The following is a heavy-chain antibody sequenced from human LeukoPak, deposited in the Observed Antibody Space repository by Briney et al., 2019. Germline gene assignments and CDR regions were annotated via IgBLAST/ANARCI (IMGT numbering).Heavy chain of an antibody. V-gene: IGHV4-59*08. J-gene: IGHJ5*02. D-gene: IGHD3-10*01. CDR1: GGSISSYY. Sequence: SETLSLTCTVSGGSISSYYWSWIRQPPGKGLEWIGCIYYSGSTNYNPSLKSRVTISVDTSKNQFSLKLSSVTAADTAVYYCARHTFGSGSYLNWFDPWGQGNLVTVSS. CDR3: ARHTFGSGSYLNWFDP. CDR2: IYYSGST.